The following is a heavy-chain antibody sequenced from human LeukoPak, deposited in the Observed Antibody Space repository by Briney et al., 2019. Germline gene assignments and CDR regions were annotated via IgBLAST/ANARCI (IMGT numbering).Heavy chain of an antibody. Sequence: SETLSLTCAVYGGSFSGYYWSWIRQPPGKGLEWIGEINHSGSTNYNPSLKSRATISVDTSKNQFSLKLSSVTAADTAVYYCARGYYYGSGSYYNSFDYWGQGTLVTVSS. V-gene: IGHV4-34*01. CDR2: INHSGST. CDR1: GGSFSGYY. CDR3: ARGYYYGSGSYYNSFDY. D-gene: IGHD3-10*01. J-gene: IGHJ4*02.